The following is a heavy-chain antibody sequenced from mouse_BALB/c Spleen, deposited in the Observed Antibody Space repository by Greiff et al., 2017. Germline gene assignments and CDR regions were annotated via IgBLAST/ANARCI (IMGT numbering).Heavy chain of an antibody. D-gene: IGHD4-1*01. J-gene: IGHJ2*01. Sequence: QVQLQQPGAELVKPGASVKLSCKASGYTFTSYWMHWVKQRPGQGLEWIGEINPSNGRTNYNEKFKSKATLTVDKSSSTAYMQLSSLTSEDSAVSYCAMSLGRFDSWGQGTALTVSS. CDR3: AMSLGRFDS. CDR1: GYTFTSYW. CDR2: INPSNGRT. V-gene: IGHV1S81*02.